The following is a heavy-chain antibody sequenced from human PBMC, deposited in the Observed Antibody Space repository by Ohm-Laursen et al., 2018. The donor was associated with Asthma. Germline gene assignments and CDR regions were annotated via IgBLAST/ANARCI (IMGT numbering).Heavy chain of an antibody. CDR3: AISLTTPGAFDI. D-gene: IGHD1/OR15-1a*01. V-gene: IGHV3-11*01. J-gene: IGHJ3*02. CDR1: GFTFNDYY. Sequence: SLRLSCAASGFTFNDYYMSWIRQAPGKGLEWVSYISSSGRTIDYADSVKGRFTISRDNAKNTIYLQMNSLRAEDTAVYYCAISLTTPGAFDIWGQGTMITVSS. CDR2: ISSSGRTI.